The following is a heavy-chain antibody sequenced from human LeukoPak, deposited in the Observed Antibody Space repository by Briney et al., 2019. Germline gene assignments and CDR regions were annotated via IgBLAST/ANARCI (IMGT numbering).Heavy chain of an antibody. CDR1: GFTFSSYG. CDR3: AKDPTYSSGWYNVVRYYYMDV. Sequence: GGSLRLSCAASGFTFSSYGMHWVRQAPGKGLEWVAFIRYDGSNKYYADSVKGRFTISRDNSKNTLYLQMNSLRAEDTAVYYCAKDPTYSSGWYNVVRYYYMDVWGKGTTVTISS. D-gene: IGHD6-19*01. V-gene: IGHV3-30*02. J-gene: IGHJ6*03. CDR2: IRYDGSNK.